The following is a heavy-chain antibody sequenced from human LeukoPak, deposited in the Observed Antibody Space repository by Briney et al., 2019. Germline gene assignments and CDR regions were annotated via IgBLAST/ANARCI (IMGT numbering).Heavy chain of an antibody. Sequence: SETLSLTCTVSGGSISSGDYYWSWIRQPPGKGLKWIGYIYYSGSTYYNPSLKSRVTISVDTSKNQFSLKLSSVTAADTAVYYCARDRYYDLFRYYYMDVWGKGTTVTVSS. V-gene: IGHV4-30-4*08. CDR1: GGSISSGDYY. D-gene: IGHD3-3*01. CDR3: ARDRYYDLFRYYYMDV. CDR2: IYYSGST. J-gene: IGHJ6*03.